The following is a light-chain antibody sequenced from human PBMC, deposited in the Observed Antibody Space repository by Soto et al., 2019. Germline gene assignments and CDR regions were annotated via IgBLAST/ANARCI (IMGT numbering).Light chain of an antibody. Sequence: DIQMTQSPSSLSASVGDRVTITCRASQSISSWLAWYQQKPGKAPKLLIYRASTLESGVPSNFGGSGSGTDFTLTIDSLQPEDFATYFCQQDNSFPITFGQGTRLEIK. CDR3: QQDNSFPIT. J-gene: IGKJ5*01. CDR1: QSISSW. V-gene: IGKV1-5*03. CDR2: RAS.